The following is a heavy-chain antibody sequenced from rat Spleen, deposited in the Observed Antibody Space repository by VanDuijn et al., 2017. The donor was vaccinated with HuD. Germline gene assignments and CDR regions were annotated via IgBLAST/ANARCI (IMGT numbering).Heavy chain of an antibody. CDR3: ARLNYGGYSPYYFDY. CDR1: GFTFNNYW. Sequence: EVQLVESGGGLVQPGRSLKLSCVASGFTFNNYWMSWIRQAPGKGLEWVASISPTGGSTFYRDSVKGRFTVSRDIAKNTLYLQMDSLRSEDTATYYCARLNYGGYSPYYFDYWGQGVMVTVSS. J-gene: IGHJ2*01. D-gene: IGHD1-11*01. V-gene: IGHV5-31*01. CDR2: ISPTGGST.